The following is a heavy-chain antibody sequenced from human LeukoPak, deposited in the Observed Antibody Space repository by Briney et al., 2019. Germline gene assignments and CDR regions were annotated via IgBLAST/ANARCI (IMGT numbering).Heavy chain of an antibody. J-gene: IGHJ4*02. V-gene: IGHV5-10-1*01. CDR2: IDPSDSYT. CDR3: ARHGSTNLDY. Sequence: GESLKISCKGSGYSFTSYWISWVRQMPGKGLEWMGRIDPSDSYTNYSPSFQGHVTIPADKSISTAYLQWSSLKASDTAMYYCARHGSTNLDYWGQGTLVTVSS. CDR1: GYSFTSYW. D-gene: IGHD2-2*01.